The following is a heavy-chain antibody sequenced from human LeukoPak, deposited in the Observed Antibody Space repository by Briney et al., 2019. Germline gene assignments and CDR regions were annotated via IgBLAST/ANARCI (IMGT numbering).Heavy chain of an antibody. D-gene: IGHD3-3*01. CDR2: IYYNGKT. CDR3: AIAYDDYWSHFMDHFDY. CDR1: GGSINSSDYY. Sequence: SETLSLTCTVSGGSINSSDYYWAWIRQPPGKGLEWIGSIYYNGKTYYNPSLKSRLTISVDSSNDQFSLRLNSVTAADAAMYYGAIAYDDYWSHFMDHFDYWGRGTLVTVSS. J-gene: IGHJ4*02. V-gene: IGHV4-39*01.